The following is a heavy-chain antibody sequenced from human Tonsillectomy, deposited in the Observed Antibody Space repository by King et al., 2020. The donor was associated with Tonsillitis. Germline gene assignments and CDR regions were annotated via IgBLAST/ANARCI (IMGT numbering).Heavy chain of an antibody. Sequence: QLVQSGAEVKKPGSSVKVSCKASGGTFSSYAISWVRQAPGQGLEWMGGIIPIFDSANYAQKFQGRVTITADESTRTAYMELSSLESEDTAVYYCARTNYYGSGSNNWFDPWGQGTLVTVSS. V-gene: IGHV1-69*12. J-gene: IGHJ5*02. D-gene: IGHD3-10*01. CDR2: IIPIFDSA. CDR1: GGTFSSYA. CDR3: ARTNYYGSGSNNWFDP.